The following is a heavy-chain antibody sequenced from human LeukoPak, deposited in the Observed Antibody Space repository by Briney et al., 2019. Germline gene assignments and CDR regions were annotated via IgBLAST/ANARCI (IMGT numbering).Heavy chain of an antibody. V-gene: IGHV4-59*01. Sequence: SETLSLTCTVSGGSISTYYWSWIRQPPGKGLEWIGSIYYSGSTNYNPSLKSRVTISVDTSKNQFSLKLSSVTAADTAVYYCARGRYSSGWYPYYFDYWGQGTLVTVSS. CDR3: ARGRYSSGWYPYYFDY. CDR1: GGSISTYY. D-gene: IGHD6-19*01. CDR2: IYYSGST. J-gene: IGHJ4*02.